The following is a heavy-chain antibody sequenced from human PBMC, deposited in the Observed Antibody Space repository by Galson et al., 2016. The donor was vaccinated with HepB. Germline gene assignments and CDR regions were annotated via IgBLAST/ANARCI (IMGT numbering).Heavy chain of an antibody. CDR1: GYTFNTYH. V-gene: IGHV1-46*02. J-gene: IGHJ4*02. D-gene: IGHD1-14*01. CDR2: IKPSGGNT. Sequence: SVKVSCKASGYTFNTYHMHWVRQAPGQGLEWMGIIKPSGGNTIYAQKFQDRITMTRDTSTSTVYMELISLRSEDTAVYYCARELDHSFYFDYWGQGTLLTVFS. CDR3: ARELDHSFYFDY.